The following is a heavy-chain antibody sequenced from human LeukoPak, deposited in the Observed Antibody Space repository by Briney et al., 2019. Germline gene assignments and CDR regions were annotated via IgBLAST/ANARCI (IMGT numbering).Heavy chain of an antibody. Sequence: ASVKVSCKASGGTFSSYAISWVRQAPGQGLEWMGGIIPIFGTANYAQKFQGRVTITTDESTSTAYMELSSLRSEDTAVYYCARGDYRHGSLGVFDYWGQGTLVTVSS. CDR2: IIPIFGTA. D-gene: IGHD1-26*01. CDR1: GGTFSSYA. V-gene: IGHV1-69*05. J-gene: IGHJ4*02. CDR3: ARGDYRHGSLGVFDY.